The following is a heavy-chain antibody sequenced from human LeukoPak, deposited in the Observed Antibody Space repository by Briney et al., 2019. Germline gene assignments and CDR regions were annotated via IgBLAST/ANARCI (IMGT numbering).Heavy chain of an antibody. J-gene: IGHJ4*02. Sequence: ASVKVSCKASGYIFTNYGISWVRQAPGQGLEWMGWIIAYNGDTKYPQRFQGRVTMTTDTTTNTAGMELRSLRSDDTAVYCCARVVVVVPAAPETYYFESWGQGTLVTVSS. CDR1: GYIFTNYG. CDR2: IIAYNGDT. V-gene: IGHV1-18*01. CDR3: ARVVVVVPAAPETYYFES. D-gene: IGHD2-2*01.